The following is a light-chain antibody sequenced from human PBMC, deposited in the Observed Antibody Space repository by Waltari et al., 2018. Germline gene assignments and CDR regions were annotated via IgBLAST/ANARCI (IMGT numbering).Light chain of an antibody. CDR3: QHYESLPVT. J-gene: IGKJ1*01. CDR1: QSISKY. V-gene: IGKV3-20*01. CDR2: HAS. Sequence: EIVLPQSPGTLSLSPGERATLPCRASQSISKYLAWYQQKPGPAPRLLIYHASSRAAGIPDRFSGSGYGTDFSLTISRLEPEDFAVYYCQHYESLPVTFGQGTKVEIK.